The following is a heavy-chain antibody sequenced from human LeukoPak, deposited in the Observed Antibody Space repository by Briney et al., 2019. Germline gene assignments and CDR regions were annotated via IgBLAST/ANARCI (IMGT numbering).Heavy chain of an antibody. J-gene: IGHJ4*02. Sequence: SETLSLTCAVYGGSFSGYYWSWIRQPPGKGLVWIGEINHSGSTNYNPSLKSRVTISVDTSKNQFSLKLSSVTAADTAVYYCARGPDYYGSGSYYKRKGYFDYWGQGTLVTVSS. D-gene: IGHD3-10*01. CDR1: GGSFSGYY. CDR2: INHSGST. V-gene: IGHV4-34*01. CDR3: ARGPDYYGSGSYYKRKGYFDY.